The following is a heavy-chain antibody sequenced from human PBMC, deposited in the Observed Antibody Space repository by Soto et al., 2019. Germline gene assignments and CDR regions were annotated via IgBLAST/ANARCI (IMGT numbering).Heavy chain of an antibody. Sequence: QVQLVESGGGVVQPGRSLRLSCAASGFTFSSDGMHWVRQAPGKGLEWVAVISYGGSNKYYADSVKGRFTISRDNSTNTLYLQMNNLRAEDTAVYYCAKDNCISTSCYRLYNWFDPWGQGTLVTVSS. V-gene: IGHV3-30*18. CDR1: GFTFSSDG. CDR2: ISYGGSNK. CDR3: AKDNCISTSCYRLYNWFDP. J-gene: IGHJ5*02. D-gene: IGHD2-2*01.